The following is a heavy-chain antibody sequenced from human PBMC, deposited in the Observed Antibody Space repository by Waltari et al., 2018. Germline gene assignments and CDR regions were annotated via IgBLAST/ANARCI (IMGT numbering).Heavy chain of an antibody. Sequence: QVQLQESGPGLVKPAETLSLTCTVSGGPIRSYYWPWVRQPPGKGLEWLGYIHYSGSTNDNPSLKSRVTISVDTAKNLFSLSLTSVTAADTALYYCARVMGVGATYDAFDIWGRGTMVTVSS. CDR3: ARVMGVGATYDAFDI. CDR1: GGPIRSYY. CDR2: IHYSGST. J-gene: IGHJ3*02. V-gene: IGHV4-59*01. D-gene: IGHD1-26*01.